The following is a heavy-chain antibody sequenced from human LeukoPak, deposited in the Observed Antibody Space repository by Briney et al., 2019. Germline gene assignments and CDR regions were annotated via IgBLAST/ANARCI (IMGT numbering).Heavy chain of an antibody. J-gene: IGHJ4*02. CDR2: ISSSGSMI. D-gene: IGHD4-17*01. CDR1: GFTFHNAW. Sequence: GGSLRLSCAASGFTFHNAWMTWVRQAPGKGLEWVSYISSSGSMISDAGSVKGRFTISRDNAKKSLYLQMNSLRAEDTAVYYCARDEYIHGDLTNFDSWGQGTLVIVSS. CDR3: ARDEYIHGDLTNFDS. V-gene: IGHV3-11*04.